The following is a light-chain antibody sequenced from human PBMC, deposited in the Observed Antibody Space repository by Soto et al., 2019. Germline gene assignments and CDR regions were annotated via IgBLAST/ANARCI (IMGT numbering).Light chain of an antibody. CDR2: WAS. J-gene: IGKJ1*01. V-gene: IGKV4-1*01. CDR3: QQYYRPWT. CDR1: QSVLYSSNNKNY. Sequence: DIVMTQSPDSLAVSLGERATINCKSSQSVLYSSNNKNYLAWYQQKPGQPPKLLIYWASTRESGVPDRFSGSGSGKDFTLPISSLQAEDVAFYYCQQYYRPWTFGQGTKVEIK.